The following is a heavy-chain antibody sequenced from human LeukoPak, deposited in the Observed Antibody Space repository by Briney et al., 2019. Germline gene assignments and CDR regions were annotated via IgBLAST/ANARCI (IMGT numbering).Heavy chain of an antibody. CDR1: GITLSNYG. Sequence: GGSLRLSCAVSGITLSNYGMSWVRQAPGKGLEWVAGISGTGGSTYYADSVKGRFTISRDNSKNTLYLQMNSLRAEDTAVYYCAKGGGLHNWFDPWGQGTLVTVSS. D-gene: IGHD6-25*01. V-gene: IGHV3-23*01. J-gene: IGHJ5*02. CDR3: AKGGGLHNWFDP. CDR2: ISGTGGST.